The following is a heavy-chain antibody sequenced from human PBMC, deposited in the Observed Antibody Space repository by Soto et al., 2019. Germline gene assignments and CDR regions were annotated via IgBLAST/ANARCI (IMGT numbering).Heavy chain of an antibody. CDR1: VGPSSVGDNY. Sequence: QVQLQESGPGWLKPPRPCPSTALFLVGPSSVGDNYGTWSGRHPGKGLEWFGYTYYSGGTYYNPSLKSRVTISVDTSKNQFSLKLSSVTAADTAVYYCARWWSGSRQGFDPWGQGTLVTVSS. D-gene: IGHD3-3*01. CDR2: TYYSGGT. CDR3: ARWWSGSRQGFDP. J-gene: IGHJ5*02. V-gene: IGHV4-31*03.